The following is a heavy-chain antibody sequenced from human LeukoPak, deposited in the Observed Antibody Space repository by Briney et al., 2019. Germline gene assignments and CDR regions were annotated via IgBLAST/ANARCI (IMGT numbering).Heavy chain of an antibody. CDR1: GYSFTSYR. D-gene: IGHD4-17*01. Sequence: GESLKISCKGSGYSFTSYRIGWVRQMPGKGLEWMGIIYPGDSDTRYRLSFQGQVTISADKSISTAHLQWSSLKASDTAMYYCARRDDYGDYHFDYWGQGTLVTVSS. CDR2: IYPGDSDT. J-gene: IGHJ4*02. V-gene: IGHV5-51*01. CDR3: ARRDDYGDYHFDY.